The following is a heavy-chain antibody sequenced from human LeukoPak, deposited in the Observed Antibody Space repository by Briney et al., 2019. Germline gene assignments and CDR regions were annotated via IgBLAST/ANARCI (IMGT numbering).Heavy chain of an antibody. CDR1: GFTFTSQG. CDR3: AKMQAYFDL. V-gene: IGHV3-23*01. Sequence: GGSLRLSCAASGFTFTSQGMAWVRQALAKGLEWVSAITGSGDNTYYADSVKGRFTISRNNSKNTLYLQMNSLSAEDTAVYYCAKMQAYFDLWGRGTLVTVSS. CDR2: ITGSGDNT. J-gene: IGHJ2*01.